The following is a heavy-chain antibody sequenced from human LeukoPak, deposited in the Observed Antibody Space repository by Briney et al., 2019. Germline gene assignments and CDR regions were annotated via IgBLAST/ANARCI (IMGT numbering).Heavy chain of an antibody. J-gene: IGHJ5*02. D-gene: IGHD3-3*01. CDR1: GGSFSGYY. CDR2: INHSGST. CDR3: ARDSHITIFGVVIHNWFDP. Sequence: SETLSLTCAVYGGSFSGYYWSWIRQPPGKGLEWIGEINHSGSTNYNPSLKSRVTISVDTSKNQFSLKLSSVTAADTAVYYCARDSHITIFGVVIHNWFDPWGQGTLVTVSS. V-gene: IGHV4-34*01.